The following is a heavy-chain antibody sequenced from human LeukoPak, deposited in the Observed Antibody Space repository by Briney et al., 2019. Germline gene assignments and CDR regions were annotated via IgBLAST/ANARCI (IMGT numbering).Heavy chain of an antibody. CDR2: SNHSGST. J-gene: IGHJ4*02. D-gene: IGHD5-18*01. CDR1: GGSFSGCY. CDR3: ARGGGYSYGPPFDY. V-gene: IGHV4-34*01. Sequence: SETLSLTCAVYGGSFSGCYWSWIRQPPGKGLEWNGESNHSGSTNYNPSLKSRVTISVDTSKNQFSVKLSSVTAADTAVYYCARGGGYSYGPPFDYWGQGTLVTVSS.